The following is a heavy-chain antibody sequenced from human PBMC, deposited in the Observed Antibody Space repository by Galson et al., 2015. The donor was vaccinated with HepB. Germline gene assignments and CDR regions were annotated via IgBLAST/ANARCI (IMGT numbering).Heavy chain of an antibody. V-gene: IGHV3-30-3*01. CDR3: AREVENDGNFFEY. CDR2: ISYDGSYK. D-gene: IGHD1-1*01. Sequence: SLRLSCAASGFTFTTYPMHWVRQAPGKGLEWVAVISYDGSYKSYADSVKGRFTISRDKSKNTVYLQMNGLRAEDTAVYYCAREVENDGNFFEYWGQGALVSV. CDR1: GFTFTTYP. J-gene: IGHJ4*02.